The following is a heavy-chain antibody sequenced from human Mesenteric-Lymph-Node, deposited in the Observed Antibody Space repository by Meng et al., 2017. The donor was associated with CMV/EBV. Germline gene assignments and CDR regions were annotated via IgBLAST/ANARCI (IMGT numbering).Heavy chain of an antibody. CDR1: GGSIMSSIYY. J-gene: IGHJ5*02. V-gene: IGHV4-39*01. CDR2: IYYSGST. Sequence: QLLLPDSGPGLVKPSETLSLTRTVSGGSIMSSIYYWGWIRQPPGKGLEWIGSIYYSGSTYYNPSLKSRVTISVDTSKNQFSLKLSSVTAADTAVYYCARPHYYGSGSSPWFDPWGQGTLVTVSS. CDR3: ARPHYYGSGSSPWFDP. D-gene: IGHD3-10*01.